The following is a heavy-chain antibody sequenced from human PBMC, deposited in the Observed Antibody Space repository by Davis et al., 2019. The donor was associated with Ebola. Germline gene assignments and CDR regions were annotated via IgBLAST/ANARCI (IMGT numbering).Heavy chain of an antibody. CDR3: ARDRGGTNWNYSDY. Sequence: GESLKISCAASGFTLSDYYMSWVRQAPGKGLEWVSVIYSGGSTYYADSVKGRFTISRDNSKNTPYLQMNSLRAEDTAVYYCARDRGGTNWNYSDYWGQGTLVTVSS. D-gene: IGHD1-20*01. CDR1: GFTLSDYY. J-gene: IGHJ4*02. V-gene: IGHV3-53*01. CDR2: IYSGGST.